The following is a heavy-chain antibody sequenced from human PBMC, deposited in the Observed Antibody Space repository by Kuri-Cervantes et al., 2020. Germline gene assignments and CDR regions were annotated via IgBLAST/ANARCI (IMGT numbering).Heavy chain of an antibody. J-gene: IGHJ4*02. CDR3: ATDRAWAFDN. CDR2: IRYDGSNK. Sequence: GGSLRLSCTASEFTFSDYGMHWVRQAPGKGLEWVAFIRYDGSNKYYADSVKGRFTISRDNAKNSLYLHMNNLRVEDTAVYYCATDRAWAFDNWGQGTLVTVSS. V-gene: IGHV3-30*02. CDR1: EFTFSDYG. D-gene: IGHD7-27*01.